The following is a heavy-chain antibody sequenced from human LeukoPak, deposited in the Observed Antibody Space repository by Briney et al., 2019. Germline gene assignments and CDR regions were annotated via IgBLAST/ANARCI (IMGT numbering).Heavy chain of an antibody. J-gene: IGHJ4*02. V-gene: IGHV3-7*01. CDR1: GFTFSSYW. CDR2: IKQDGSEK. Sequence: GGSLRLSCAASGFTFSSYWMSWVRQAPGKGLEWVANIKQDGSEKYYVDSVKGRFTISRDNAKNSLYLQMNSLRAEDTAVYYCARDLGSYDFWSGSDYWGQGTLVTVSS. CDR3: ARDLGSYDFWSGSDY. D-gene: IGHD3-3*01.